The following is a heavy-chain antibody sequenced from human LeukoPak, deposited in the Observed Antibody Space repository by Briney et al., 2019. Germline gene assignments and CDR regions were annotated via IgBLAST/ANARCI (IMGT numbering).Heavy chain of an antibody. CDR1: GFTFSSYA. D-gene: IGHD6-19*01. V-gene: IGHV3-30-3*01. CDR3: AKVGNSGWSNWFDP. Sequence: GRSLRLSCAASGFTFSSYAMHWVRQAPGKGLEWVAVISYDGSNKYYADSVKGRFTISRDNSKNTLYLQMNSLRAEDTAVYYCAKVGNSGWSNWFDPWGQGALVTVSS. CDR2: ISYDGSNK. J-gene: IGHJ5*02.